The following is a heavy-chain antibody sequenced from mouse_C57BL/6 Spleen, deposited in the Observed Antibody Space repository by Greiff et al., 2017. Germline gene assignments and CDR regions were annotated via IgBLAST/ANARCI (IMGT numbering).Heavy chain of an antibody. V-gene: IGHV5-6*02. Sequence: EVKLMESGGDLVKPGGSLKLSCAASGFTFSSYGMSWVRQTPDKRLEWVATISSGGSYTYYPDSVKGRFTISRDNAKNTLYLQMSSLKSEDTAMYYCARRDYGSSYSFDYWGQGTTLTVSS. D-gene: IGHD1-1*01. J-gene: IGHJ2*01. CDR2: ISSGGSYT. CDR3: ARRDYGSSYSFDY. CDR1: GFTFSSYG.